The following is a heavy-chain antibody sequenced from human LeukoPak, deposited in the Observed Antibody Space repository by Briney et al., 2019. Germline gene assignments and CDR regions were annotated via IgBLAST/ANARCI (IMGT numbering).Heavy chain of an antibody. CDR1: GFTFSSYN. Sequence: GGSLRLSCAASGFTFSSYNMTWVRQAPGKGLEWVSSISSSGSYIYYADSVKGRFTITRDNAKNSLYLQMNSLRAEDTAVYYCAGFPTGTGDVDYWGQGTLVTVSS. V-gene: IGHV3-21*06. CDR3: AGFPTGTGDVDY. D-gene: IGHD1-1*01. J-gene: IGHJ4*02. CDR2: ISSSGSYI.